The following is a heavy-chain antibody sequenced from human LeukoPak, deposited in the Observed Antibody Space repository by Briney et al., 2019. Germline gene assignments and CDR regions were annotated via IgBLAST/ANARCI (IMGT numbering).Heavy chain of an antibody. CDR3: TRGKYSGFDI. J-gene: IGHJ3*02. D-gene: IGHD2-21*01. Sequence: SQTLSLTCAISGDSVVTNNVAWNWIRQSPSTGLEWLGRTYLRSKWYNEYAVSVKSRITINPDTSRTHFSLQLNSVIPEDTAVYYCTRGKYSGFDIWGQGTMVTVSS. V-gene: IGHV6-1*01. CDR2: TYLRSKWYN. CDR1: GDSVVTNNVA.